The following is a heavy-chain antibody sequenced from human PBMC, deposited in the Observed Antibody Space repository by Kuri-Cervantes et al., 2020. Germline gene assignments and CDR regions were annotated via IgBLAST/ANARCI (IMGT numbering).Heavy chain of an antibody. CDR1: GVAVSNNY. J-gene: IGHJ6*02. CDR2: IYGDGST. Sequence: GESLNISCAASGVAVSNNYMSWIRQAPGKGLEGVSIIYGDGSTSYAASVKGRFTVSRDNSKNTMYLQMNSLGADDTAVYYCAKDRVAAGSYYYGMDVWGQGTTVTVSS. V-gene: IGHV3-53*01. D-gene: IGHD6-13*01. CDR3: AKDRVAAGSYYYGMDV.